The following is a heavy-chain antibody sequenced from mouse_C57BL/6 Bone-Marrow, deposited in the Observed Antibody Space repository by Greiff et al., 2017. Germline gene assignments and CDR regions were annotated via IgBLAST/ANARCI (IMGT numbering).Heavy chain of an antibody. J-gene: IGHJ1*03. CDR1: GYTFTSYW. V-gene: IGHV1-55*01. CDR2: IYPGSGST. Sequence: VQLQQPGAELVKPGASVKMSCKASGYTFTSYWITWVKQRPGQGLEWIGDIYPGSGSTNYNEKFKSKAALTVDTSSSTAYMQLSSRTSEDSAVYYCAREIYDGYYVDWYFDVWGTGTTVTVSS. CDR3: AREIYDGYYVDWYFDV. D-gene: IGHD2-3*01.